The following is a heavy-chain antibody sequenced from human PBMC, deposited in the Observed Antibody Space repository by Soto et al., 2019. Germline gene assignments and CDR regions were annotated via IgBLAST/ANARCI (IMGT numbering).Heavy chain of an antibody. CDR3: ARADGVEFWTAFDI. V-gene: IGHV1-69*02. CDR1: GGTFSSYT. J-gene: IGHJ3*02. D-gene: IGHD3-3*01. CDR2: IIPILGIA. Sequence: SVEVSCKASGGTFSSYTISWVRQAPGQGLEWMGRIIPILGIANYEQKFQGRVTITADKSTSTAYMELSSLRSEDTAVYYCARADGVEFWTAFDIWGQGTMVTVSS.